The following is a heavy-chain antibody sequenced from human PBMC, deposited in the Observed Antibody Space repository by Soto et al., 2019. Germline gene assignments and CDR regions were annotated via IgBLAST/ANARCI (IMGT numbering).Heavy chain of an antibody. CDR1: VYSFTSYS. Sequence: GESLKISCFGSVYSFTSYSIAWVRQMPGKGLEWMGIIYPGDSDTRYSPSFQGQVTISADKYISTAYLQWRSLKASESAMYYCARLEVAGLDCWGKRTLVTVSS. CDR2: IYPGDSDT. V-gene: IGHV5-51*01. J-gene: IGHJ4*02. D-gene: IGHD6-13*01. CDR3: ARLEVAGLDC.